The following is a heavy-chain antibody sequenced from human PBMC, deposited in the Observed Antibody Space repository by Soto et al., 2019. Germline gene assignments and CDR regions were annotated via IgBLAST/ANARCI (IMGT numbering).Heavy chain of an antibody. Sequence: QVQLVQSGAEVKKPGSSVKVSCKASGGTFSTSSINWLRQAPGQRPEWMGNILPIFGTADYAQKFRDRVTLHSDKSTNPAYMELRSLFSADAAVYYCARGHECGGNSDAYDIWGQGTVVTVSS. CDR3: ARGHECGGNSDAYDI. J-gene: IGHJ3*02. CDR1: GGTFSTSS. CDR2: ILPIFGTA. D-gene: IGHD1-1*01. V-gene: IGHV1-69*14.